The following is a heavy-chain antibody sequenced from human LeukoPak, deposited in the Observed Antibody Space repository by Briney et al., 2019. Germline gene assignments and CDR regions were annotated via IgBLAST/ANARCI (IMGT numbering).Heavy chain of an antibody. D-gene: IGHD6-13*01. CDR1: GGSITSYY. CDR3: ARQNPAAEGQGLDH. CDR2: IHTSGST. Sequence: PSETLSLTCTVSGGSITSYYWNWIRQPAGKGLEWIGHIHTSGSTNYNPSLKSRVTISVDTSKNQFSLKLSSVTAADTAVYYCARQNPAAEGQGLDHWGQGALVTVSS. J-gene: IGHJ4*02. V-gene: IGHV4-4*07.